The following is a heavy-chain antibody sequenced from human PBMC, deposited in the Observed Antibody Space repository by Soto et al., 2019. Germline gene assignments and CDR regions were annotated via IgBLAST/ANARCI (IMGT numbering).Heavy chain of an antibody. Sequence: VPLTHACGAGRVTSSRWSMNHFRQAPGKGLEWVSAISGSGGSTYYADSVKGRFTISRDNSKNTLYLQMNSLRAEDTAVYYCAKAGGSESGDYLSVFFFDYWGQGTLVTVSS. J-gene: IGHJ4*02. CDR2: ISGSGGST. D-gene: IGHD4-17*01. CDR3: AKAGGSESGDYLSVFFFDY. V-gene: IGHV3-23*01. CDR1: RVTSSRWS.